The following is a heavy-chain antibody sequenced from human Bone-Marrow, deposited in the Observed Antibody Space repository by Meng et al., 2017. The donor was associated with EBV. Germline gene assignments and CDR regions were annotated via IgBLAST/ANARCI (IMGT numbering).Heavy chain of an antibody. V-gene: IGHV1-69*01. CDR2: RIPMSDAA. J-gene: IGHJ4*02. D-gene: IGHD3-10*01. CDR1: GGSVRSDA. CDR3: ASESGRGFTPDY. Sequence: GEWVRSGAEVKKRGSSVKVAGKSSGGSVRSDAISWGRQAPGQGVEWMGVRIPMSDAAHYAQKFQGRVTITADESTSTHYMDLSGLRSEDTAVYYCASESGRGFTPDYWGQGTLVTVSS.